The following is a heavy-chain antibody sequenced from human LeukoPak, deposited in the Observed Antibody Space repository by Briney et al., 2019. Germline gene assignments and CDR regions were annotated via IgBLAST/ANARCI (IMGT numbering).Heavy chain of an antibody. CDR2: ISSSSSTI. CDR3: ARDRYFGSGSSSFDY. J-gene: IGHJ4*02. Sequence: GGSLRLSCAASGFTFSSYSMNWVRQAPGKGLEWVSYISSSSSTIYYADSVKGRFSISRDNSENTLYLQMNSLRHEDTAVYYCARDRYFGSGSSSFDYWGQGTLVTVSS. D-gene: IGHD3-10*01. CDR1: GFTFSSYS. V-gene: IGHV3-48*02.